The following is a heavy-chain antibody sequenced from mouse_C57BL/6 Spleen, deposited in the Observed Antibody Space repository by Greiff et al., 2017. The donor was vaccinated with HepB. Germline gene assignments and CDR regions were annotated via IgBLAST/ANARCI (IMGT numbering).Heavy chain of an antibody. CDR2: IYPGDGDT. D-gene: IGHD1-1*01. V-gene: IGHV1-82*01. CDR1: GYAFSSSW. J-gene: IGHJ3*01. CDR3: ARGYGSRDWFAY. Sequence: LVESGPELVKPGASVKISCKASGYAFSSSWMNWVKQRPGKGLEWIGRIYPGDGDTNYNGKFKGKATLTADKSSSTAYMQLSSLTSEDSAVYFCARGYGSRDWFAYWGQGTLVTVSA.